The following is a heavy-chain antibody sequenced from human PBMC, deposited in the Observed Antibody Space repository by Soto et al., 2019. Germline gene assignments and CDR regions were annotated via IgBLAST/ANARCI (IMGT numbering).Heavy chain of an antibody. J-gene: IGHJ5*02. D-gene: IGHD4-17*01. Sequence: EVQLVESGGGLVQPGGSLRLSCAASGFTFSSYWMHWVRQAPGKGLVWVSRINSDGSSTSYADSVKGRFTISRDNAKNRLYLQRNSLRAEDTAVYYCERGLGYGDYDGWFDPWGQGTLVTVSS. V-gene: IGHV3-74*01. CDR3: ERGLGYGDYDGWFDP. CDR2: INSDGSST. CDR1: GFTFSSYW.